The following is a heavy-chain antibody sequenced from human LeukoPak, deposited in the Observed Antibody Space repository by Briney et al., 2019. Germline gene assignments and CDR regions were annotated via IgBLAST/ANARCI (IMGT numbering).Heavy chain of an antibody. CDR2: ISGSGGST. CDR3: AKDKWTSLGYCSSTSCYAPGAFDI. D-gene: IGHD2-2*01. V-gene: IGHV3-23*01. CDR1: GFTFSSYA. J-gene: IGHJ3*02. Sequence: PGGSLRLSCAASGFTFSSYAMSWVRQAPGKGLEWVSAISGSGGSTYYADSVKGRFTISRDNSKNTLYLQMNSLRAEDTAVYYCAKDKWTSLGYCSSTSCYAPGAFDIWGQGTMVTVSS.